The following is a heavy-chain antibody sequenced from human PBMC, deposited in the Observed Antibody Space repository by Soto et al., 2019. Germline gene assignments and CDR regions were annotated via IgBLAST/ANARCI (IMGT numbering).Heavy chain of an antibody. Sequence: EVQLLESGGGLVQPGGSLRLSCVGSGFFFSSYTMTWVRQAPGKGLEWVSSFSATSENTYYADSVRGRFTISRDNSKKPLLPQMNRPAAEGPGIEFWGEGRDQQWVRLPFDYWGQGILVIVSS. D-gene: IGHD6-19*01. V-gene: IGHV3-23*01. CDR1: GFFFSSYT. CDR3: GEGRDQQWVRLPFDY. CDR2: FSATSENT. J-gene: IGHJ4*02.